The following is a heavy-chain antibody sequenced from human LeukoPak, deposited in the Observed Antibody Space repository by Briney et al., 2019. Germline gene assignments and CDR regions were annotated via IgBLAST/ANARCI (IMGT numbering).Heavy chain of an antibody. Sequence: GGSVRLSGTGSGFTFNNYWMSWVRHAQGNGLGWVANIKQDGSENYYVDSVKGRFTISRDNGKNSLYLQMHSLRGEDMALYYCAREMGGIAAAWGQGTLVTVYS. D-gene: IGHD6-13*01. CDR1: GFTFNNYW. CDR3: AREMGGIAAA. V-gene: IGHV3-7*01. J-gene: IGHJ4*02. CDR2: IKQDGSEN.